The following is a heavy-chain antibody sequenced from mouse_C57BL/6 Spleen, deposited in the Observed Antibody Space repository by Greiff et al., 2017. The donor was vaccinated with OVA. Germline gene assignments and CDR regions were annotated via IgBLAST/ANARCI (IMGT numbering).Heavy chain of an antibody. CDR3: ARPAQATYFDY. CDR1: GYAFSSSW. D-gene: IGHD3-2*02. CDR2: IYPGDGDT. Sequence: VKLQESGPELVKPGASVKISCKASGYAFSSSWMNWVKQRPGKGLEWIGRIYPGDGDTNYNGKFKGKATQTADKSSSTAYMQLSSLTSEDSAVYFCARPAQATYFDYWGQGTTRTVSS. V-gene: IGHV1-82*01. J-gene: IGHJ2*01.